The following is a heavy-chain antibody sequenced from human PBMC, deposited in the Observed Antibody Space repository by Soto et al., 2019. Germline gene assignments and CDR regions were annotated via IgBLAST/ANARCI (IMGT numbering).Heavy chain of an antibody. CDR2: INPNSGGT. Sequence: SVKFSCKASVYTFTGYYMHWVRHAPVQGLEWMGWINPNSGGTNYAQKFQGWVTMTRDTSISTAYMELSRLRSDDTAVYYCARDRNYYDSSGLLDYWGQGTLVTVSS. CDR1: VYTFTGYY. V-gene: IGHV1-2*04. D-gene: IGHD3-22*01. J-gene: IGHJ4*02. CDR3: ARDRNYYDSSGLLDY.